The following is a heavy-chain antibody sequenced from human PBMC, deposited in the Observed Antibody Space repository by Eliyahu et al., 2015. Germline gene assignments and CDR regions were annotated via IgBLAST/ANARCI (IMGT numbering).Heavy chain of an antibody. D-gene: IGHD3-10*01. J-gene: IGHJ3*02. CDR2: IKQDGSEK. Sequence: EVQLVESGGGLVQPGGSLRLSCAASGFTFXSFWMSWVRQAPGKGLEWVANIKQDGSEKYYVDSVKGRFTISRDNAKNSLYLQMNSLRAEDTAVYYCASGLYGSGRYHDAFDIWGQGTMVTVSS. CDR1: GFTFXSFW. V-gene: IGHV3-7*01. CDR3: ASGLYGSGRYHDAFDI.